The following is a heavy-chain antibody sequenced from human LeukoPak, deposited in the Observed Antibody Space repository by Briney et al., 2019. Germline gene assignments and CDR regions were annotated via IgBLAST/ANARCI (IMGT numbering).Heavy chain of an antibody. V-gene: IGHV1-69*13. CDR3: ATGPDYIAYYFDY. CDR1: GYTFTGYY. CDR2: IIPIFGTA. Sequence: ASVKVSCKASGYTFTGYYMHWVRQAPGQGLEWMGGIIPIFGTANYAQKFQGRVTITADESTSTAYMELSSLRSEDTAVYYCATGPDYIAYYFDYWGQGTLVTVSS. J-gene: IGHJ4*02. D-gene: IGHD3-10*01.